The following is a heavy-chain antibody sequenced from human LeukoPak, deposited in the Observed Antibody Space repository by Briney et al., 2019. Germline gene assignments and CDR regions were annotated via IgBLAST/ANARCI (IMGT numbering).Heavy chain of an antibody. D-gene: IGHD1-26*01. V-gene: IGHV4-59*01. CDR2: IYSSGNT. J-gene: IGHJ4*02. CDR1: SDSISTYY. CDR3: ARLRWQLVGPYFDY. Sequence: PSETLSLTCSFSSDSISTYYWSWIRQSPGKGLGWIGHIYSSGNTDYNSSLKSRVTISVDTSKSQFSLRLSSVTATDTAVYYCARLRWQLVGPYFDYWGQGILVTVFS.